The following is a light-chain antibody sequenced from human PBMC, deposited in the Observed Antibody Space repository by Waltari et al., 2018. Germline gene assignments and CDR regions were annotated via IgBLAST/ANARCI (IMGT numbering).Light chain of an antibody. CDR1: QSVSSY. CDR2: DAS. Sequence: EIVLTQSPATLSLSPGERATLSCRASQSVSSYLAWYQQKPSQAHRLLIYDASNSATGSPARFSAMAAGTDFTLTISSLEPDDFAVYYCQQRSNWPPALTFGGGTKVEIK. J-gene: IGKJ4*01. V-gene: IGKV3-11*01. CDR3: QQRSNWPPALT.